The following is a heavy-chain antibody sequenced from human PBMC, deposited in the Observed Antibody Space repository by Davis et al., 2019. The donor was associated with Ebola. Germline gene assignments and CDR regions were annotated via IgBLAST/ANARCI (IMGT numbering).Heavy chain of an antibody. CDR1: GGSSSGYF. J-gene: IGHJ2*01. V-gene: IGHV4-34*01. CDR3: ARGIGTWGLHWYFDL. Sequence: ESLKISCGVYGGSSSGYFWSWIRQSPGKGLEWIGDINHRGTMNYNPSLKSRLTISLDMSKNHLSLNLTSVTAADTAVYYCARGIGTWGLHWYFDLWGRGALATVSS. CDR2: INHRGTM. D-gene: IGHD7-27*01.